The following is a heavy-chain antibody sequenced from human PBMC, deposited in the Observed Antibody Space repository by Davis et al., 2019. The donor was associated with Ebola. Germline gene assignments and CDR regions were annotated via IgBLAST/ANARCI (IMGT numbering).Heavy chain of an antibody. CDR3: AREGYCSGGSCYHFDY. Sequence: AASVKVSCKASGYTFAAHYIHWVRQAPGQGLEWMGRINPNSCVANYAQKFQGRVTMTRDTSISTAYMELSRLRSDDTAVYYCAREGYCSGGSCYHFDYWGQGTLVTVSS. J-gene: IGHJ4*02. V-gene: IGHV1-2*06. D-gene: IGHD2-15*01. CDR2: INPNSCVA. CDR1: GYTFAAHY.